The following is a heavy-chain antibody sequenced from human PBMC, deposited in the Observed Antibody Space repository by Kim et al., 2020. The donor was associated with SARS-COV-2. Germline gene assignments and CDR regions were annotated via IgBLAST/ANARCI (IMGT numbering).Heavy chain of an antibody. Sequence: NKYYADAVKGRFTSSRDNSKNTLYLQMNSRRAEDTAVYYCARDSSSWYLAYWGQGTLVTVSS. V-gene: IGHV3-30*01. CDR3: ARDSSSWYLAY. D-gene: IGHD6-13*01. CDR2: NK. J-gene: IGHJ4*02.